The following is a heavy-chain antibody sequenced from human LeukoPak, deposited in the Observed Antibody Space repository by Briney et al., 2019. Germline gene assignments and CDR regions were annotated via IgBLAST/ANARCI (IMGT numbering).Heavy chain of an antibody. J-gene: IGHJ4*02. Sequence: SQTLSLTCTVSGGSISSGGYYWGWIRQPPGKGLEWIGYIYHSGSTYYNPSLKSRVTISVDRSKNQFSLKLSSVTAADTAVYYCARMTVHYDILTGVDYWGQGTLVTVSS. D-gene: IGHD3-9*01. CDR1: GGSISSGGYY. CDR3: ARMTVHYDILTGVDY. CDR2: IYHSGST. V-gene: IGHV4-30-2*01.